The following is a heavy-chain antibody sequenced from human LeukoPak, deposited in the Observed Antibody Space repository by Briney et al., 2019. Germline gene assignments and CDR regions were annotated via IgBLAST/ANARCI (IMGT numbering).Heavy chain of an antibody. CDR3: AREGSDRDAFDI. V-gene: IGHV4-31*03. J-gene: IGHJ3*02. CDR1: GGSISSGGYY. D-gene: IGHD2-21*02. Sequence: TLSLTCTVSGGSISSGGYYWSWIRQHPGKGLEWIGYIYYSGSTYYNPSLKSRVTISVDTSKNQFSLKLSSVTAADTAVYYCAREGSDRDAFDIWGQGTMVTVSS. CDR2: IYYSGST.